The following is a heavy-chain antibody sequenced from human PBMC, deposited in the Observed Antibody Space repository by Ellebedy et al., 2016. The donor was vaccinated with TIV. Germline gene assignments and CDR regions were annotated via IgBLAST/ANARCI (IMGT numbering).Heavy chain of an antibody. Sequence: PGGSLRLSCKGSGNSFTSYWIGGVRQMPGKGLEWMGNIYPGDSNIRYSPSFQGQVTISADKSISTAYLQWNSLKASDTAMYYCARYRSIAAGEYDSWGQGTLVTVSS. CDR1: GNSFTSYW. J-gene: IGHJ5*02. V-gene: IGHV5-51*01. CDR3: ARYRSIAAGEYDS. CDR2: IYPGDSNI. D-gene: IGHD6-13*01.